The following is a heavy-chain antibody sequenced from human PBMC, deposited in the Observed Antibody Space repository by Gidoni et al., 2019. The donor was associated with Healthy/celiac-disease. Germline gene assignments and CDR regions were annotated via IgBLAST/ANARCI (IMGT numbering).Heavy chain of an antibody. CDR1: AGSISSGGYY. CDR3: ASGRRWNYPHWFDP. V-gene: IGHV4-31*03. Sequence: QVQLQESGPGLVTPSQTLSLTCTVSAGSISSGGYYWSWIRQHPGKGLEWIGYIYYSGSTYYNPSLKSRVTISVDTSKNQFSLKLSSVTAADTAVYYCASGRRWNYPHWFDPWGQGTLVTVSS. CDR2: IYYSGST. D-gene: IGHD1-7*01. J-gene: IGHJ5*02.